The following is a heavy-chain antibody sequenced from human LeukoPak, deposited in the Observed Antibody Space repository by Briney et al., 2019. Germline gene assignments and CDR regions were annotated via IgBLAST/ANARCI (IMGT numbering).Heavy chain of an antibody. J-gene: IGHJ3*02. CDR2: IRGSDGTT. D-gene: IGHD3-22*01. Sequence: QAGGSLRLSCAASGFPFSSYVMSWVRQAPGKGLEWVSAIRGSDGTTYYADSVKGRFTVSRGNSKNTLVLQMNSLRAEDTAVYYCAKNMIVGVGDAFDIWGQGTMVTVSS. CDR3: AKNMIVGVGDAFDI. CDR1: GFPFSSYV. V-gene: IGHV3-23*01.